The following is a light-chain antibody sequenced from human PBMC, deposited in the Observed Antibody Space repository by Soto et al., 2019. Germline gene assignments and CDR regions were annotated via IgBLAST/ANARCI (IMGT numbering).Light chain of an antibody. J-gene: IGKJ4*01. V-gene: IGKV1-33*01. CDR3: QQYGNIILS. Sequence: TQSPTSLIASVGDRVTITCQASQYIGTFVNWYQQKGGEAPRLLISGASNLEAGVPSRFRGSGSGADFIFTITNLQPEDVGTYSCQQYGNIILSFGGGTKVEI. CDR1: QYIGTF. CDR2: GAS.